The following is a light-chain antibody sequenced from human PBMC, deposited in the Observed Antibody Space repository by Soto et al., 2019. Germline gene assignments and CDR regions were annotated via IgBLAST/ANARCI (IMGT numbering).Light chain of an antibody. CDR2: GAS. CDR3: QQYNNWPTWT. J-gene: IGKJ1*01. CDR1: QSVNSN. V-gene: IGKV3-15*01. Sequence: EIVMTQSPATLSVSPGERATLSCRASQSVNSNLAWYQQKPGQAPRLLIYGASTRATGIPARFSGSGSGTDFTLTIGSLQSEDFAVYYCQQYNNWPTWTFGQGTKVEIK.